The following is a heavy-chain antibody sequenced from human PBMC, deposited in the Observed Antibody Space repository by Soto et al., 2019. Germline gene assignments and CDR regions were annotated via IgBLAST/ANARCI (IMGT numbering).Heavy chain of an antibody. D-gene: IGHD1-7*01. J-gene: IGHJ6*03. CDR1: GYTFTSYG. V-gene: IGHV1-18*01. CDR3: ARVGITGTRYYYSYYSMDV. CDR2: ISAYNGNT. Sequence: QVQLVQSGAEVKKPGASVKVSCKASGYTFTSYGISWVRQAPGQGLEWMGWISAYNGNTNYAQKLQGRVTMTTDTSTSTAYMELRSLRSDDTAVYYCARVGITGTRYYYSYYSMDVWGKGTTVTVSS.